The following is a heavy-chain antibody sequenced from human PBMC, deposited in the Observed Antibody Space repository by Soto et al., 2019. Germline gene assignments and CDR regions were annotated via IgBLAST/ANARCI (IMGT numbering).Heavy chain of an antibody. Sequence: SQTLSLTCAISGDSVSSNSAAWNWIRQSPSRGLEWLGRTYYRSKWYNDYAVSVKSRITIKVDTSKTAFSLQLNSVTPEDMAVDYCVRENEDSSGWPHFDYWGQGTLVTVSS. CDR1: GDSVSSNSAA. J-gene: IGHJ4*02. V-gene: IGHV6-1*01. CDR2: TYYRSKWYN. CDR3: VRENEDSSGWPHFDY. D-gene: IGHD6-19*01.